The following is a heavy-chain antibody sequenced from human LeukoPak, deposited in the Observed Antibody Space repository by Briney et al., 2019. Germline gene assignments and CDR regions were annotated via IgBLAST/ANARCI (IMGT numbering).Heavy chain of an antibody. CDR2: IGDSDIMT. Sequence: PGGSLRLSCAASGFTFSINAMSWRRQAPGKGLEWVSTIGDSDIMTHYSDSVKGRFTISRDDSKNTLYLQMNSLRADDTAVYYCAKDQAPTVGSTDFWGQGTLVTVSS. V-gene: IGHV3-23*01. D-gene: IGHD1-26*01. J-gene: IGHJ4*02. CDR1: GFTFSINA. CDR3: AKDQAPTVGSTDF.